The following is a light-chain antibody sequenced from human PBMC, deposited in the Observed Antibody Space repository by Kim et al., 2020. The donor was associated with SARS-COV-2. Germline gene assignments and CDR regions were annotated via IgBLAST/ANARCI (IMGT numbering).Light chain of an antibody. CDR3: QQYGSSPYT. Sequence: LAPRDRATLSCRASQSVSSSYLAWYQQKPGQAPRLLIYGASSRATGIPDRFSGSGSGTDFTLTISRLEPEDFAVYYCQQYGSSPYTFGQGTKLEI. J-gene: IGKJ2*01. CDR2: GAS. V-gene: IGKV3-20*01. CDR1: QSVSSSY.